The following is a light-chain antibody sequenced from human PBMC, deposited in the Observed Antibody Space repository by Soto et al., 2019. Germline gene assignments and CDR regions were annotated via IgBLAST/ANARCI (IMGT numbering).Light chain of an antibody. Sequence: DIQMTQSPSSLSASIGDRVTITFRASQIINRYLNWYQQKPGKATNLLIYATSTLETGVPSRFSGSGSGTDFTLTISSLQPADFATYYCQKSYEIPRTFGQGTKVDIK. CDR2: ATS. CDR1: QIINRY. J-gene: IGKJ1*01. CDR3: QKSYEIPRT. V-gene: IGKV1-39*01.